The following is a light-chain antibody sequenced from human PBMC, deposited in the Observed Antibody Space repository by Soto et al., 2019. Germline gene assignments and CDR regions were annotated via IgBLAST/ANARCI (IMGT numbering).Light chain of an antibody. V-gene: IGKV3-20*01. CDR3: QQYGSSRWT. Sequence: DIVLTQSPGTLSLSPGERATLSCRSSESVTENQLAWYQQKPGQAPRLLIYAISMRAAGVPDRFSGSGSGTDFTLTISRLEPEDFAMYYCQQYGSSRWTFAQGTKVDIK. CDR2: AIS. J-gene: IGKJ1*01. CDR1: ESVTENQ.